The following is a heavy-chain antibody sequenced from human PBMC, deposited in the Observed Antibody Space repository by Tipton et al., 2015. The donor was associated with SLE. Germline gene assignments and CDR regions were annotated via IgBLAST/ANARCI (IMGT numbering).Heavy chain of an antibody. Sequence: SLRLSCAASGVIFSDYYMAWIRQAPGKGLEWVSMISHNGIDKYYADSVKGRFTIYRHNSMQTLYLQMNSLRTEDTAVYYCAKDLAVKDYWGQGTLVTVSS. CDR2: ISHNGIDK. D-gene: IGHD6-19*01. CDR1: GVIFSDYY. CDR3: AKDLAVKDY. V-gene: IGHV3-30*18. J-gene: IGHJ4*02.